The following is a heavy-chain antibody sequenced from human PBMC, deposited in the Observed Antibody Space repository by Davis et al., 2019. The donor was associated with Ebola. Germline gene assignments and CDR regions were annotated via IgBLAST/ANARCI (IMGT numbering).Heavy chain of an antibody. V-gene: IGHV3-13*01. D-gene: IGHD6-19*01. CDR1: GFTFSSYD. Sequence: PGGSLRLSCAASGFTFSSYDMHWVRQATGKGLEWVSAICTAGDTYYPGSVKGRFTISRENAKNSLYLQMNSLRAGDTAVYYCATEVAGGAFEIWGRGTMVTVSS. CDR3: ATEVAGGAFEI. CDR2: ICTAGDT. J-gene: IGHJ3*02.